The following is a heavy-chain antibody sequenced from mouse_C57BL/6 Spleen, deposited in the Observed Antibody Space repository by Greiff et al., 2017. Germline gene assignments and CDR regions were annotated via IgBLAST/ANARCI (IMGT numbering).Heavy chain of an antibody. CDR2: ISYDGSN. J-gene: IGHJ2*01. CDR3: ARRGYYSSLFDY. CDR1: GYSITSGSY. D-gene: IGHD2-5*01. Sequence: VQLQQSGPGLVKPSQSLSLTCSVTGYSITSGSYWNWIRQFPGNKLEWMGYISYDGSNNYNPSLKNRISITRDTSKNQFFLKLNSVPTEDTATYYCARRGYYSSLFDYWGQGTTLTVSS. V-gene: IGHV3-6*01.